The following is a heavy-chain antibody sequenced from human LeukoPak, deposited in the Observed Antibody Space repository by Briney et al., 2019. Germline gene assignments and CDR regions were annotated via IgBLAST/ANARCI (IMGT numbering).Heavy chain of an antibody. CDR2: IHYGGTT. Sequence: SETLSLTCTVSGGSISTSSNYCGWIRQPPGKGLEWIGSIHYGGTTYYNPSLKSRVTLSVDTSKHQFSLKLSSVTAADTAVYYCARRPHYAFWSGYPGPYFFDYWGQGTLVTVSS. V-gene: IGHV4-39*01. CDR3: ARRPHYAFWSGYPGPYFFDY. J-gene: IGHJ4*02. D-gene: IGHD3-3*01. CDR1: GGSISTSSNY.